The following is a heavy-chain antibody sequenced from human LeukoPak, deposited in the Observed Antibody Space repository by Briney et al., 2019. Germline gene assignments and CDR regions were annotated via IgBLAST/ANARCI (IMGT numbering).Heavy chain of an antibody. CDR1: GGSISSGDYY. CDR3: ARETTGGGDEGHAFDI. J-gene: IGHJ3*02. Sequence: PSETLSLTCTVSGGSISSGDYYWSWIRQPPGKGLEWIGYIYYSGSTYYNPSLKSRVTISVDTSKNQFSLKLSSVTAADTAVYYCARETTGGGDEGHAFDICGQGTMVTVSS. D-gene: IGHD2-21*02. V-gene: IGHV4-30-4*01. CDR2: IYYSGST.